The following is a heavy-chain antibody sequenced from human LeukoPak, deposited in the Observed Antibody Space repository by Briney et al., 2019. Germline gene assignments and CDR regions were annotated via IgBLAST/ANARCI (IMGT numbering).Heavy chain of an antibody. CDR2: ISWNSGSI. CDR3: AKDIAPGDGFPLRFLEWLNSHYGMDV. J-gene: IGHJ6*02. Sequence: PGGSLRLSCAASGFTFDDYAMHWVRQAPGKGLEWVSGISWNSGSIGYADSVKGRFTISRDNAKNSLYLQMNSLRAEDTALYYCAKDIAPGDGFPLRFLEWLNSHYGMDVWGQGTTVTVSS. D-gene: IGHD3-3*01. CDR1: GFTFDDYA. V-gene: IGHV3-9*01.